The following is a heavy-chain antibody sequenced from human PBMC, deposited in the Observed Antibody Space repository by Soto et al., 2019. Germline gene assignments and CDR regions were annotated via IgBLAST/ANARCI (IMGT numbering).Heavy chain of an antibody. J-gene: IGHJ4*02. Sequence: KASETLSLTCTVSGGSISSSSYYWGWIRQPPGKGLEWIGSIYYSGSTYYNPSLKSRVTISVDTSKNQFSLKLSSVTAADTAVYYCARERGIAVAGTGGGADYFDYWGQGTLVTVSS. D-gene: IGHD6-19*01. CDR2: IYYSGST. V-gene: IGHV4-39*01. CDR3: ARERGIAVAGTGGGADYFDY. CDR1: GGSISSSSYY.